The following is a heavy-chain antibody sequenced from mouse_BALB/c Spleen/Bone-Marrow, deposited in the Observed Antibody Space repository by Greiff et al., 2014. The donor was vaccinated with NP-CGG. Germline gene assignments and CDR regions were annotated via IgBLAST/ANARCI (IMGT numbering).Heavy chain of an antibody. D-gene: IGHD2-2*01. Sequence: VQLQQPGPELVKPGASVKISCKTSGYTFTEYTMHWVKQSHGKSLEWIGTINPNNGGTSYNQKFKGKATLTVDKSSSTAYMELRSLTSEGPAVYYCAGRIPYGYAMDYWGQGTSVTVSS. V-gene: IGHV1-18*01. CDR3: AGRIPYGYAMDY. CDR2: INPNNGGT. J-gene: IGHJ4*01. CDR1: GYTFTEYT.